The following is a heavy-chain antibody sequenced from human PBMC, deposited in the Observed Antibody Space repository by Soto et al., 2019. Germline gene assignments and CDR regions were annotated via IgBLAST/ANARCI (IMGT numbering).Heavy chain of an antibody. Sequence: GESLKISCQGSGYRFTDYWIGWVRQMPGKGLEWLGIIYPGDSNSRYSPSFQGQVTISADKSISTAYLQWSSLKASDTAMYYCARHVDPLTTTVTDYYYGMDVWGQGTTVTVSS. V-gene: IGHV5-51*01. CDR3: ARHVDPLTTTVTDYYYGMDV. CDR1: GYRFTDYW. J-gene: IGHJ6*02. CDR2: IYPGDSNS. D-gene: IGHD4-4*01.